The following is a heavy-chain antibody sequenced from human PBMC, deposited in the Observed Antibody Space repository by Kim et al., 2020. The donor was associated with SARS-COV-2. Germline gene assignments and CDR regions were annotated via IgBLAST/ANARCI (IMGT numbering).Heavy chain of an antibody. V-gene: IGHV3-48*02. J-gene: IGHJ4*02. CDR3: ARSRPLRGVTFDY. Sequence: YADSVKGRLTISRDNAKNSLYLQMNVLRDEDTAVYVCARSRPLRGVTFDYWGQGNLVTVS. D-gene: IGHD3-10*01.